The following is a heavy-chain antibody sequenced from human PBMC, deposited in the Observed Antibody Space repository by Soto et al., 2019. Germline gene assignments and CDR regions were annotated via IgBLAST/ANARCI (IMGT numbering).Heavy chain of an antibody. CDR2: INHSGST. V-gene: IGHV4-34*01. Sequence: SETLSLTCAVYGGSFSGYYWSWIRQPPGKGLEWIGEINHSGSTNYNPSLKSRVTISVDTSKNQFSLKLSSVTAANTAVYYCARATRITMVRGVIAYNWFDPWGQGTLVTVSS. D-gene: IGHD3-10*01. CDR3: ARATRITMVRGVIAYNWFDP. J-gene: IGHJ5*02. CDR1: GGSFSGYY.